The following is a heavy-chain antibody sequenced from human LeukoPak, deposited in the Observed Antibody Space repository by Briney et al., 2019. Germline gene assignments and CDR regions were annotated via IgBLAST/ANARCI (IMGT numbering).Heavy chain of an antibody. D-gene: IGHD5-18*01. CDR3: ARYSYSHGYFDY. CDR1: GFTFSSYW. J-gene: IGHJ4*02. Sequence: GGSLRLSCAASGFTFSSYWVTWVRQAPGKGLEWVANIKQDGSEKYYVDSVKGRFTISRDNAKNSLYLQMNSLRAEDTAVYYCARYSYSHGYFDYWGQGTLVTVST. V-gene: IGHV3-7*01. CDR2: IKQDGSEK.